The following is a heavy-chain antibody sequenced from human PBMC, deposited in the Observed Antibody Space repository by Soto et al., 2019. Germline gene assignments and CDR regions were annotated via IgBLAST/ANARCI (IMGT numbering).Heavy chain of an antibody. D-gene: IGHD3-9*01. CDR1: GYRFTNHG. CDR2: ISANSRDT. V-gene: IGHV1-18*01. J-gene: IGHJ6*02. Sequence: ASVKVSCKSSGYRFTNHGVYWVRQAPGEGLEWVGWISANSRDTKYAQAYEGRVTISTDTATNTAYMELRSLRSDDTATYFCARDFDFGVWGQGTSVTVSS. CDR3: ARDFDFGV.